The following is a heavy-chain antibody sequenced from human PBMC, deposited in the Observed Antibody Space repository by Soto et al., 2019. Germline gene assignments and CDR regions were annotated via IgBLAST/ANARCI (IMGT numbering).Heavy chain of an antibody. D-gene: IGHD3-10*01. Sequence: PSETLSLTCTVSGGSISSYYWSWIRQPPGKGLEWIGYIYYSGSTNYNPSLKSRVTISVDTSKNQFSLKLSSVTAADTAVYYCARLLWFGELGVDIWGQGTMVTVSS. CDR1: GGSISSYY. J-gene: IGHJ3*02. V-gene: IGHV4-59*01. CDR2: IYYSGST. CDR3: ARLLWFGELGVDI.